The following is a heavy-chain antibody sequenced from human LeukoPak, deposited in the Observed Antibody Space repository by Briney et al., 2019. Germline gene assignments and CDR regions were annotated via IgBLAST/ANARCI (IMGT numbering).Heavy chain of an antibody. V-gene: IGHV1-8*02. D-gene: IGHD2-2*01. Sequence: GASVKVSCKASGGTFTSYGINWVRQATGQGLEWMGWMNPNSGNTGYAQKFQGRVTMTRNTSMSTAYMELSSLRSEDTAVYYCARGYCSSTSCYYYYYYYGMDVWGQGTTVTVSS. CDR1: GGTFTSYG. CDR3: ARGYCSSTSCYYYYYYYGMDV. J-gene: IGHJ6*02. CDR2: MNPNSGNT.